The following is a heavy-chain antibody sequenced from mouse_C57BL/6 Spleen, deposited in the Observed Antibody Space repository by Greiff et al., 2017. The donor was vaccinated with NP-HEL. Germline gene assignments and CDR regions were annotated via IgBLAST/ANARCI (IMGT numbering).Heavy chain of an antibody. D-gene: IGHD2-2*01. CDR2: FWSDRRT. CDR3: ARGGYGAWFAY. CDR1: GFSLTSYG. J-gene: IGHJ3*01. V-gene: IGHV2-2*01. Sequence: QVQLQQSGPGLVQPSQSLSITCTASGFSLTSYGVHWIRQSPGKGLEWLGVFWSDRRTTYNAAIISRLSISTDNSKSQVFFKMNSLQADDTAIYYCARGGYGAWFAYWGQGTLVTVSA.